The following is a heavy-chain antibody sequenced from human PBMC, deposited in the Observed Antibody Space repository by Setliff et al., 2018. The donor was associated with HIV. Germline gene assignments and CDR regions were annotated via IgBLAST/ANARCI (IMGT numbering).Heavy chain of an antibody. CDR3: ARVDGSSSWFYYYYYYMDI. V-gene: IGHV3-7*03. CDR2: LREDGSEK. D-gene: IGHD6-13*01. CDR1: GFTFSSYW. Sequence: PGGSLRLSCAASGFTFSSYWMSWVRQAPGKGLEWVAHLREDGSEKYYVDSVKGRFTISRDNAKNLVFLQMSSLRAEDTAAYYCARVDGSSSWFYYYYYYMDIWGKGTTVTVSS. J-gene: IGHJ6*03.